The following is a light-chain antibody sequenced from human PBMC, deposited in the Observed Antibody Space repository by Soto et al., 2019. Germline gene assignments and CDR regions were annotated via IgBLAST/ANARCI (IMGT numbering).Light chain of an antibody. CDR3: GADHGSGSNGVEV. J-gene: IGLJ3*02. CDR1: SGYSNYK. V-gene: IGLV9-49*01. Sequence: QPVLTQPHSASASLGASVTLTCTLSSGYSNYKVDWYQQRPGKGPRFVMRVGTGGIVGSKGDGIPDRFSVLGSGLNRYLTIKNIQEEDESDYHCGADHGSGSNGVEVFVGGTKLTVL. CDR2: VGTGGIVG.